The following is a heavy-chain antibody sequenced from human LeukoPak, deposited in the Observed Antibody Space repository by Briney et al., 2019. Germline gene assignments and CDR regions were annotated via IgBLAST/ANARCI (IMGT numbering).Heavy chain of an antibody. J-gene: IGHJ6*03. CDR1: GFTFSSYW. CDR3: ARSVDTAMAYYYYYMDV. CDR2: IKQDGSEK. Sequence: GGSLRLSCAASGFTFSSYWMSWVRQAPGKGLEWVANIKQDGSEKYYVDSVKGRFTISRDDAKNSLYLQMNSLRAEDTAVYYCARSVDTAMAYYYYYMDVWGKGTTVTVSS. D-gene: IGHD5-18*01. V-gene: IGHV3-7*01.